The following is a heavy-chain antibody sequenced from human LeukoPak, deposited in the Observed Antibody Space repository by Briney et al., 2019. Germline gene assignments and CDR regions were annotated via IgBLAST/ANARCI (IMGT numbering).Heavy chain of an antibody. Sequence: ASVKVSCKVSGYTLTELSMHWVRQAPGKGLEWMGGFDPEDGETIYAQKFQGRVTMTEDTSTSTAYMELRSLRSDDTAVYYCARDQAVVPNCSGGSCYSGGYYYYYGMDVWGQGTTVTVSS. CDR3: ARDQAVVPNCSGGSCYSGGYYYYYGMDV. D-gene: IGHD2-15*01. V-gene: IGHV1-24*01. CDR2: FDPEDGET. CDR1: GYTLTELS. J-gene: IGHJ6*02.